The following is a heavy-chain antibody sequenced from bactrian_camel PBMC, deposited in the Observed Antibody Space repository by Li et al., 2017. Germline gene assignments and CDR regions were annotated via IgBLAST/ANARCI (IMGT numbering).Heavy chain of an antibody. CDR3: ASDHPDLYGLCPHEYTF. CDR2: YTNSGDS. J-gene: IGHJ4*01. V-gene: IGHV3S53*01. CDR1: SKSAC. D-gene: IGHD3*01. Sequence: HVQLVESGGGSVQAGGSLRLSCTYSSKSACMGWFRQAPGKEREAVAGYTNSGDSYYADSVKGRFAVSQDNAKNTLYLQMGSLLPEDTAMYYCASDHPDLYGLCPHEYTFWGQGTQVTVS.